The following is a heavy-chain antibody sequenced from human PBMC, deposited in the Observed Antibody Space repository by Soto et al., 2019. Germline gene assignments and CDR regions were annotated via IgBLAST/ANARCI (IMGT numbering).Heavy chain of an antibody. CDR3: ARGAAAGADYGMGV. V-gene: IGHV4-59*10. CDR2: IYTSGGT. CDR1: GGSMSSYY. J-gene: IGHJ6*02. D-gene: IGHD6-13*01. Sequence: XETLSLTCAVDGGSMSSYYWNWIRQPAGKGLDWIGRIYTSGGTNYNPSLKSRVTMSVDTSKKQFSLKLISVTAADTAVYDCARGAAAGADYGMGVWGRGTTVTVSS.